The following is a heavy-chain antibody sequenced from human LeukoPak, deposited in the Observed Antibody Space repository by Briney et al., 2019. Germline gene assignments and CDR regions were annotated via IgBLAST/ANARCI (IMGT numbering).Heavy chain of an antibody. D-gene: IGHD6-13*01. CDR3: ARGTIAAAGYYYFDY. CDR1: GFTFSSYW. J-gene: IGHJ4*02. CDR2: ISSSGSTI. Sequence: GGSLRLSCAASGFTFSSYWMSWVRQAPGKGREWVSYISSSGSTIYYADPVKGRFTISRDNAKNSLYLQMNTLRAEDTAVYYCARGTIAAAGYYYFDYWGQGTQVTVSS. V-gene: IGHV3-48*04.